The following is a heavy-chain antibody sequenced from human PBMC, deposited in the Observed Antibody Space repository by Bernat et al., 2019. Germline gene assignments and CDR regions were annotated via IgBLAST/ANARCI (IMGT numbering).Heavy chain of an antibody. V-gene: IGHV3-9*01. CDR2: ISWNSGSI. D-gene: IGHD6-19*01. CDR3: AKDCCGWSGEFDY. Sequence: EVQLVESGGGLVQPGGSLRLSCTASGFTLSIYEMNWVRQAPGKGLEWVSGISWNSGSIGYADSVKGRFTISRDNAKNSLYLQMNSLRAEDTALYYCAKDCCGWSGEFDYWGQGTLVTVSS. CDR1: GFTLSIYE. J-gene: IGHJ4*02.